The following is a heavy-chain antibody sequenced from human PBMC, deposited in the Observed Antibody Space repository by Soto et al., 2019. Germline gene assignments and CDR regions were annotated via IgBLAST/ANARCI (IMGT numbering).Heavy chain of an antibody. CDR1: GGSISSSSYY. CDR3: AIRTDYGGNWFDP. D-gene: IGHD4-17*01. V-gene: IGHV4-39*01. CDR2: IYYSGST. J-gene: IGHJ5*02. Sequence: QLQLQESGPGLVKPSETLSLTCTVSGGSISSSSYYWGWIRQPPGKGLEWIGSIYYSGSTYYNPSLKSRVTISVDTSKNPFSLKVTSVTAADTAVYYCAIRTDYGGNWFDPWGQGTLVTVSS.